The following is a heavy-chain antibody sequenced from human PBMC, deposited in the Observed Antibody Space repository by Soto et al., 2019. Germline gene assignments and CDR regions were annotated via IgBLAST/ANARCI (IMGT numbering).Heavy chain of an antibody. J-gene: IGHJ3*02. D-gene: IGHD3-3*01. CDR1: GFTVSSNY. Sequence: GGSLRLSCAVSGFTVSSNYMNWVRQAPGKGLEWVSFIYSGGNTYYADSVKGRFTISRDNSKNMLYLQMNSLRVEDTAVYYCAREVRVRGFAFDIWDQGTMVTVSS. CDR2: IYSGGNT. CDR3: AREVRVRGFAFDI. V-gene: IGHV3-66*01.